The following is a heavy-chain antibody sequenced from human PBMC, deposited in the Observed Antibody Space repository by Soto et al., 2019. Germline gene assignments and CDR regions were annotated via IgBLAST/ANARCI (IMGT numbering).Heavy chain of an antibody. J-gene: IGHJ4*02. V-gene: IGHV1-18*01. Sequence: ASVKVSCKSSGYPFTHYGITWIRQAPGQGLEWMGWISRYNGNTKSAQKLQGRVTTTTDTSTSTAYMELRSLRSDDTAVYYCARDLGGQIVDYWGQGTLVTVSS. CDR3: ARDLGGQIVDY. D-gene: IGHD1-26*01. CDR1: GYPFTHYG. CDR2: ISRYNGNT.